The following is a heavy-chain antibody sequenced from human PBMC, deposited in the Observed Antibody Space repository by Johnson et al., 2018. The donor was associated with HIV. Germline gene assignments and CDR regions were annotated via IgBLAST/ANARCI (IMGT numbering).Heavy chain of an antibody. V-gene: IGHV3-30*04. Sequence: QVHLVESGGGVVQPGRSLRLSCAASGFTFNSYAMHWVRQAPGKGLEWVAVISYDGSNKYYADSVKGRFTISRDNSKNTLYLQMNSLRVEDTAVYYVRVVGDAFDIWGQGTMVTVSS. CDR2: ISYDGSNK. J-gene: IGHJ3*02. D-gene: IGHD2-15*01. CDR3: RVVGDAFDI. CDR1: GFTFNSYA.